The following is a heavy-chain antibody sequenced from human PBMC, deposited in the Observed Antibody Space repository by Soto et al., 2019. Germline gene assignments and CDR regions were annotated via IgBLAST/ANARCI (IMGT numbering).Heavy chain of an antibody. CDR3: ARARGISSSSYFDY. D-gene: IGHD6-6*01. CDR2: INHSGST. CDR1: GGSFSGYY. J-gene: IGHJ4*02. Sequence: PSETLSLTCAVYGGSFSGYYWSWIRQPPGKGLEWIGEINHSGSTNYSPSLKSRVTISVDTSKNRFSLKLSSVTAADTAVYYCARARGISSSSYFDYWGQGTLVTVSS. V-gene: IGHV4-34*01.